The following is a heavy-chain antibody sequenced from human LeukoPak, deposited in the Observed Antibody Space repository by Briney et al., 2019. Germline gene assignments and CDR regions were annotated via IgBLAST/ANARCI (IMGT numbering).Heavy chain of an antibody. V-gene: IGHV4-61*02. CDR3: ARWATAPRLFDY. D-gene: IGHD5-12*01. J-gene: IGHJ4*02. CDR1: GGSISSGSYY. CDR2: ISAGGST. Sequence: PLETLSLTCTVSGGSISSGSYYWSWIRQPAGKGLEWIGRISAGGSTNYNPSLKSRVTISVDTSKNQFSLNLNSVTAADTAVYYCARWATAPRLFDYWGQGTLVTVSS.